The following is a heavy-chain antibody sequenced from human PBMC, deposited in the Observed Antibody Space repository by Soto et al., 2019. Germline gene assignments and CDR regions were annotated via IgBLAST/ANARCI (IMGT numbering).Heavy chain of an antibody. J-gene: IGHJ4*02. CDR3: AKVSRKGSAIDFDY. CDR1: GYTFSNYD. V-gene: IGHV1-8*01. Sequence: QVQLVQSGAELKKPGASVKVSCKASGYTFSNYDMNWVRQATGQGPEWIGWVNPNNGDTGYAQKFQGRVTLTTDTSPTTAYMELTSLRSEDTAIYYCAKVSRKGSAIDFDYWGQGPLITVSS. CDR2: VNPNNGDT. D-gene: IGHD3-10*01.